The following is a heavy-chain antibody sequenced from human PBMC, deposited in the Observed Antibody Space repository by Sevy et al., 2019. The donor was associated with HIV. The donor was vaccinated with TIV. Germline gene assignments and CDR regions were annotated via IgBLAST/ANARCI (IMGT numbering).Heavy chain of an antibody. Sequence: GGSLRLSCAASGFTFSNAWMSWVRQAPGKGLEWVGRIKSKTDGGTTDYAAPVKGRFTISRDDSKNTLYLEMNSLKTEDTAYYSCTADSKKRGLSEVLDYWGQGTLVTVSS. CDR2: IKSKTDGGTT. J-gene: IGHJ4*02. D-gene: IGHD3-10*01. CDR3: TADSKKRGLSEVLDY. CDR1: GFTFSNAW. V-gene: IGHV3-15*01.